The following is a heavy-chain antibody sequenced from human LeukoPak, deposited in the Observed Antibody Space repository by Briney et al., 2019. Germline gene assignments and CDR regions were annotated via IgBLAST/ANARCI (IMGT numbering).Heavy chain of an antibody. CDR2: ISPKSGGT. V-gene: IGHV1-2*02. CDR3: ARGTSTSIVVPPAVDY. CDR1: GYTFSGYY. J-gene: IGHJ4*02. Sequence: ASVKVSCKTSGYTFSGYYIHWVRQATGEGLQWMGWISPKSGGTKYAQKSQGRVTMTRDTSTNTAYMDLTGLTSDDTAVYYCARGTSTSIVVPPAVDYWGQGTLVTVSS. D-gene: IGHD2-2*01.